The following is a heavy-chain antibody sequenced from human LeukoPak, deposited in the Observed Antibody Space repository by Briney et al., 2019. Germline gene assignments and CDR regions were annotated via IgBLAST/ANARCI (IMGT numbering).Heavy chain of an antibody. J-gene: IGHJ4*02. CDR2: INPNSGGT. Sequence: VKVSCKASGYTFTGYYMHWVRQAPGQGLEWMGRINPNSGGTNYAQKFQGRVTMTRDTSISIAYMELSRLRSDDTAVYYCARVNGVVRGVNDYWGQGTLVTVSS. V-gene: IGHV1-2*06. CDR1: GYTFTGYY. D-gene: IGHD3-10*01. CDR3: ARVNGVVRGVNDY.